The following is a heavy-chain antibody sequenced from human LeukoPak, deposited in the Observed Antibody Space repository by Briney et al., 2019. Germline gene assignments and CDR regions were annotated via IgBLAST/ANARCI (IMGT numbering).Heavy chain of an antibody. V-gene: IGHV1-2*02. CDR1: GYTFTGYY. J-gene: IGHJ4*02. Sequence: ASVKVSCKASGYTFTGYYIHWVRQAPGQGLEWMGWINPNSGYTNYAQKFQGRVTMTRDTSISTAYLELRRLRYDDTAVYSCARAAAGPYSSFQVDYWGQGTLVTVSS. CDR2: INPNSGYT. CDR3: ARAAAGPYSSFQVDY. D-gene: IGHD6-13*01.